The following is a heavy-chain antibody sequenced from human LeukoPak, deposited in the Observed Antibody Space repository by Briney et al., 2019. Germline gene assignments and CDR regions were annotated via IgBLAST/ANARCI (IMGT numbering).Heavy chain of an antibody. J-gene: IGHJ4*02. CDR3: ARGRYPXWXYDY. V-gene: IGHV4-59*01. CDR2: IYYSGST. CDR1: GGSFSGYY. Sequence: SETLSLTCAVYGGSFSGYYWSWIRQPPGKGLEWIGYIYYSGSTNYNPSLKSRVTISVDTSKNQFSLKLSSVTAADTAVYYCARGRYPXWXYDYWGQGTLVTVSS. D-gene: IGHD2-2*02.